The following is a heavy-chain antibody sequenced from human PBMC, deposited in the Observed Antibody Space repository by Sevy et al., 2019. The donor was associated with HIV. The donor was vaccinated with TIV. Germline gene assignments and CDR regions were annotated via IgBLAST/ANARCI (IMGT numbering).Heavy chain of an antibody. CDR2: ISYSGST. CDR3: ARGSRGYSYG. Sequence: SETLSLTCTVSGDSVSSGSYFWSWIRQPPGKGLEWIGYISYSGSTNYNPSLKSRVTISVDTSKRQFSLKLTSVTAADTAVYFCARGSRGYSYGWGQGTLVTVSS. CDR1: GDSVSSGSYF. D-gene: IGHD5-18*01. J-gene: IGHJ4*02. V-gene: IGHV4-61*01.